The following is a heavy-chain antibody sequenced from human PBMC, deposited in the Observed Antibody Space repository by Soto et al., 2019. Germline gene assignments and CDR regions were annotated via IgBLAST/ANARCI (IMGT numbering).Heavy chain of an antibody. CDR3: TRDLDYGGNSEDFDI. CDR2: IYPDDSRT. Sequence: GESLKISCTGSEFRFTPYWIAWVRQMNGEGLKWMGIIYPDDSRTTYSPSFQGQVTISADKSINTAYLQWSSLKASDTAMYYCTRDLDYGGNSEDFDIWGQGTRVTVSS. CDR1: EFRFTPYW. D-gene: IGHD4-17*01. V-gene: IGHV5-51*01. J-gene: IGHJ3*02.